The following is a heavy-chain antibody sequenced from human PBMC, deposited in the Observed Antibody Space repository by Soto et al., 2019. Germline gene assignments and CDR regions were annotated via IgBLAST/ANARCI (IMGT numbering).Heavy chain of an antibody. J-gene: IGHJ4*02. CDR3: ARGGFYMTVANVDC. CDR1: GDSVSSNSVA. D-gene: IGHD6-19*01. V-gene: IGHV6-1*01. Sequence: QVQLQQSGPGLVKPSQTLSLTCAISGDSVSSNSVAWYWIRQSPSRGLEWLGRTYYRSRWYDDSAVSVKSRIRISPDTSKYQYSLQLTSVTPGDTAGYYCARGGFYMTVANVDCWGQGTLVTVSS. CDR2: TYYRSRWYD.